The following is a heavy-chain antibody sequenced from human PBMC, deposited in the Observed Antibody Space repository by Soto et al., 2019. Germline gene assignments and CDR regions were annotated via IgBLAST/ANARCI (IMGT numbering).Heavy chain of an antibody. CDR3: VRQDAYSNYDFYYVMDV. Sequence: PSETLSLTCLVPGGSITSSGNYWRWLRPPPGKGLEWIRSTSYSRGTYYNPSLKSRVTISVDTSKNQFSLKLSSVTAADTAVYYCVRQDAYSNYDFYYVMDVWGQGTTVT. V-gene: IGHV4-39*01. CDR2: TSYSRGT. D-gene: IGHD4-4*01. J-gene: IGHJ6*02. CDR1: GGSITSSGNY.